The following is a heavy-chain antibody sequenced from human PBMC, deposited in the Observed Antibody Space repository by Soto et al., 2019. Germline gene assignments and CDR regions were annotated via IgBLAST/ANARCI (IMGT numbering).Heavy chain of an antibody. CDR2: NRRKASGGTT. V-gene: IGHV3-49*03. CDR1: GFSHSNYT. D-gene: IGHD3-9*01. J-gene: IGHJ3*01. CDR3: TKRYFGGLDAFDV. Sequence: GGAPSPTCATTGFSHSNYTLSRFHPPPGKGLEWVGFNRRKASGGTTEYAASVRGRFTISRDDSKSIAYLQMNSLKTEDTAVYHCTKRYFGGLDAFDVWGRGTMVTVSS.